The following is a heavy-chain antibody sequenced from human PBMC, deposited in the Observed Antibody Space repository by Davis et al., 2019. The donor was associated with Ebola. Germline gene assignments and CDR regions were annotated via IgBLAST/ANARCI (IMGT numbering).Heavy chain of an antibody. CDR1: GGTFSSYA. CDR2: IIPIFGTA. CDR3: ARDEVGYCDILTGYRSGWFDP. Sequence: SVKVSCKASGGTFSSYAISWVRQAPGQGLEWMGGIIPIFGTANYAQKLQGRVTMTTDTSTSTAYMELRSLRSDDTAVYYCARDEVGYCDILTGYRSGWFDPWGQGTLVTVSS. D-gene: IGHD3-9*01. V-gene: IGHV1-69*05. J-gene: IGHJ5*02.